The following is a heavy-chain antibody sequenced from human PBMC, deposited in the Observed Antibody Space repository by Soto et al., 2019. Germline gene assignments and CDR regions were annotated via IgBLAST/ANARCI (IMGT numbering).Heavy chain of an antibody. CDR3: AKGPHTNVGWPYYFES. V-gene: IGHV3-48*02. CDR2: SSPRGDTI. Sequence: GGSLRLSCVASGFSLANYPMNWVRQTPGKGLEWISYSSPRGDTIYYADSVEGRFTISRDNARNSLSLHMSSLRDEDSALYYCAKGPHTNVGWPYYFESWGQGVPVTAPQ. J-gene: IGHJ4*02. CDR1: GFSLANYP. D-gene: IGHD6-19*01.